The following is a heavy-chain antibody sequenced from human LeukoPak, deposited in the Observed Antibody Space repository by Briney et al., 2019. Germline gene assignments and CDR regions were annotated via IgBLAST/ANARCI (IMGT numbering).Heavy chain of an antibody. CDR1: GFTFSSYG. V-gene: IGHV3-30*18. CDR2: ISYDGSNK. D-gene: IGHD6-19*01. Sequence: GRSLRLSCAASGFTFSSYGMHWVRQAPGKGLEWVAVISYDGSNKYYADSVKGRFTISRDNSKNTLYLQMNSVRAEDTAVYYCAKGYSSGWYDAQDYWGQGALVTVSS. CDR3: AKGYSSGWYDAQDY. J-gene: IGHJ4*02.